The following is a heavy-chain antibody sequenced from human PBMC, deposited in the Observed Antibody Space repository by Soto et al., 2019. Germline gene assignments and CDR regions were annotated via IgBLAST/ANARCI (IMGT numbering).Heavy chain of an antibody. Sequence: QVQLQQWGAGLLKPSETLSLTCAVYGGSFSGYYWSWIRQPPGKGLEWIGEINHSGSTNYNPSLKSPVPLSVDTSKNQFSLKLSSVTAADTAVYYCARGENDKWSSTSCYRRRFDPWGQGTLVTVSS. CDR1: GGSFSGYY. CDR2: INHSGST. D-gene: IGHD2-2*02. J-gene: IGHJ5*02. CDR3: ARGENDKWSSTSCYRRRFDP. V-gene: IGHV4-34*01.